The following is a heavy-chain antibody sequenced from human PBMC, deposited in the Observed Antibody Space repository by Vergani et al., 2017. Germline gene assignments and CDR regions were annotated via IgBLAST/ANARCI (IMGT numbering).Heavy chain of an antibody. CDR2: ISSSSSYI. V-gene: IGHV3-21*01. CDR1: GFTFSSYS. D-gene: IGHD6-19*01. J-gene: IGHJ5*02. Sequence: EVQLVESGGGLVKPGGSLRLSCAASGFTFSSYSMNWVRQAPGKGLEWVSSISSSSSYIYYADSVKGRFTISRDNPKNSLYLQMNSLRAEDTAVYYCARDTYDRYSSGWYLGGYTARHNWFDPWGQGTLVTVSS. CDR3: ARDTYDRYSSGWYLGGYTARHNWFDP.